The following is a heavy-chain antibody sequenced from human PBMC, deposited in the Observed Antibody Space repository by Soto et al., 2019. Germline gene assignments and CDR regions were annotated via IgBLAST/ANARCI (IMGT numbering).Heavy chain of an antibody. J-gene: IGHJ6*02. CDR2: ISYDGSNK. Sequence: QVQLVESGGGVVQPGRSLRLSCAASGFTFSSYALHWVRQAPGEGLEWVAVISYDGSNKYYADSVKGRFTIPRDNSKKPAFLQINRLRAEGTGVDYLAVSRAPYYYYAMDVRGQGTTVTVSS. CDR1: GFTFSSYA. V-gene: IGHV3-30-3*01. CDR3: AVSRAPYYYYAMDV.